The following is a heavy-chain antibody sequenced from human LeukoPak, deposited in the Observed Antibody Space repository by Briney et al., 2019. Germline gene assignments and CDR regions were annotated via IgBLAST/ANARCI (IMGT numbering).Heavy chain of an antibody. J-gene: IGHJ4*02. CDR2: IRSSGSPI. V-gene: IGHV3-48*04. CDR1: GFTFSSYS. D-gene: IGHD3-22*01. Sequence: GGSLRLSCAASGFTFSSYSMNWVRQAPGKGLEWVSYIRSSGSPIYYADSVKGRFTISRDNAKNLLYLQMNNLRAEDTAVYYCAGDHDSSGYKFDYWGQGTLVTVSS. CDR3: AGDHDSSGYKFDY.